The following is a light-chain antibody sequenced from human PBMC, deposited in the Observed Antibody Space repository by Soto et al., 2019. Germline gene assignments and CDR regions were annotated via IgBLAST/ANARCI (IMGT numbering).Light chain of an antibody. CDR2: EVS. Sequence: QSVLTQPASVSGSPGQSITISCTGTSSDVGAYSYVSWYQQHPGKAPKLMIYEVSNRPAGVSNRFSGSKSVNTASLTISGLQAEDEADYYCSSYTTTSSYVSGTGTKVTVL. CDR1: SSDVGAYSY. V-gene: IGLV2-14*01. CDR3: SSYTTTSSYV. J-gene: IGLJ1*01.